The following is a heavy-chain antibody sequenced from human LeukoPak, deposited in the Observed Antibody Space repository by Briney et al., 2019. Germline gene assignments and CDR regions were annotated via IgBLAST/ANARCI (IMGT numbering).Heavy chain of an antibody. D-gene: IGHD3-10*01. Sequence: SETLSLTCTVSGGSISSYYWSWIRQPPGKGLDGMGYIYYTGTTNYNPSLKSRVTISVGTSKNQFSLKLSSVTAADTAVYYCARHDYGSGSYYDILDYWGQGTLVIVSS. V-gene: IGHV4-59*08. J-gene: IGHJ4*02. CDR1: GGSISSYY. CDR2: IYYTGTT. CDR3: ARHDYGSGSYYDILDY.